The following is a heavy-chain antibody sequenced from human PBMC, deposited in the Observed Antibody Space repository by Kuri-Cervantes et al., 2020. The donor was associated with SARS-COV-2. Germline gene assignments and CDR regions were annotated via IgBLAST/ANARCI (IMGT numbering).Heavy chain of an antibody. CDR3: ARDTGSTAKDH. Sequence: ASVKVSCKATGYTFTSYGISWVRQAPGQGLEWMGWISAYNGNTNYTQKLQGRVTMSTDTSTSTAYMELRRLTSDDTAVYYCARDTGSTAKDHWGQGTLVTVSS. J-gene: IGHJ4*02. CDR2: ISAYNGNT. CDR1: GYTFTSYG. D-gene: IGHD1-26*01. V-gene: IGHV1-18*01.